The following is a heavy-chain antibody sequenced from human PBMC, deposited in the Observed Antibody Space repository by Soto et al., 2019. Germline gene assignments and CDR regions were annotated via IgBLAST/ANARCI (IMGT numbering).Heavy chain of an antibody. V-gene: IGHV3-74*01. Sequence: EVQLVESGGGLVQPGGSLRLSCAASGFTFSSYWMHWVRQAPGKGLVWVSRINSDGSSTTYADSVKGRFTISTDNAKNTLYLQMNSLRAEDTAVYYCARVSRGSSVNFDYWGQGTLVTVSS. D-gene: IGHD3-10*01. J-gene: IGHJ4*02. CDR1: GFTFSSYW. CDR2: INSDGSST. CDR3: ARVSRGSSVNFDY.